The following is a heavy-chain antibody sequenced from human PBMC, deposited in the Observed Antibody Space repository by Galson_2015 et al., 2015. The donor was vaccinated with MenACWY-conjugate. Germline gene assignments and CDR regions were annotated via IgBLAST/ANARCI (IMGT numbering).Heavy chain of an antibody. V-gene: IGHV3-30*01. Sequence: SLRLSCAASGFTFSSFAMHWVRQAPGKGLEWVAIISYDGTNEYYADSVKGRFTISRDNSKNTLYLQMNSLRAEDTAVYYCARERASGLSPLVPDAFDIWGQGTMVTVSS. D-gene: IGHD6-6*01. CDR1: GFTFSSFA. CDR2: ISYDGTNE. CDR3: ARERASGLSPLVPDAFDI. J-gene: IGHJ3*02.